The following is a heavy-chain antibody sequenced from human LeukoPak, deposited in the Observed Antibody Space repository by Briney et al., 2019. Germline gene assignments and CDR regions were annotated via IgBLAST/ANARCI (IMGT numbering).Heavy chain of an antibody. CDR3: ARPPYSSSPFDY. Sequence: ASVKVSCKASGYTFTGYYMHWVRQAPGQGLEWMGWINPNSGGTNYAQKFQGRVTMTRDTSISTAYMELSRLRSDDTAVYYCARPPYSSSPFDYWGQGTLVTVSS. CDR2: INPNSGGT. D-gene: IGHD6-6*01. J-gene: IGHJ4*02. V-gene: IGHV1-2*02. CDR1: GYTFTGYY.